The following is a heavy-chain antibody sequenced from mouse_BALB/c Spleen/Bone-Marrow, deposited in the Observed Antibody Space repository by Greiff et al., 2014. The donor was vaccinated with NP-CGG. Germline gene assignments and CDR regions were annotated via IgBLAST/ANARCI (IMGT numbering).Heavy chain of an antibody. CDR2: INPSNGGT. V-gene: IGHV1S81*02. D-gene: IGHD1-1*01. J-gene: IGHJ1*01. CDR1: GYSFTNYY. Sequence: QVQLQQSGAILVKPGASVKLSCKASGYSFTNYYMYWVKRRPGQGLEWIGEINPSNGGTNFNEKSKNKATLTVDKSSSTAYMQLSSLTSEDSAVYYCTRSNYGYWYFDVWGAGTTVTVSS. CDR3: TRSNYGYWYFDV.